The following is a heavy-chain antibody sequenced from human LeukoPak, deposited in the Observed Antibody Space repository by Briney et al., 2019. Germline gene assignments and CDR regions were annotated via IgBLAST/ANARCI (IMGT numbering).Heavy chain of an antibody. CDR2: ISYDGSNK. CDR3: ARANEVAGRGVGWFDP. Sequence: GGSLRLSCAASGFTFSSYAMHWVRQAPGKGLEWVAVISYDGSNKYYADSVKGRFTISRDNSKNTLYLQMNSLRAEDTAVYYCARANEVAGRGVGWFDPWGQGTLAPSPQ. CDR1: GFTFSSYA. V-gene: IGHV3-30-3*01. J-gene: IGHJ5*02. D-gene: IGHD6-19*01.